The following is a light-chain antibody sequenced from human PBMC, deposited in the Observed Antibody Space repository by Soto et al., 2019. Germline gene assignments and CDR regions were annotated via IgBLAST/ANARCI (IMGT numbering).Light chain of an antibody. J-gene: IGKJ4*01. CDR1: QSISSH. CDR3: QQSHSAPLA. V-gene: IGKV1-39*01. Sequence: QMTQSPSSLFASVGDRVTITCRASQSISSHLNWNQQKVGQTPRLLIYAASTLQSEVPPRFSGSGSGTEFTLTISGLQREDFATYYCQQSHSAPLAFGGGTKIQI. CDR2: AAS.